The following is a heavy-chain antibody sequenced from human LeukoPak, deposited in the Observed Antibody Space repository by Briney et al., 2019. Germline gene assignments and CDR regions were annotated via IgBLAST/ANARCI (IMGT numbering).Heavy chain of an antibody. CDR1: GFTFSSYS. J-gene: IGHJ3*02. Sequence: PGGSLRLSCAASGFTFSSYSMNWVRQAPGKGLEWVSSISSSSSYIYYADSVKGRFTISRDNAKNSLYLQMNSLRAEDTAVYYCARAVGTARDAFDIWGQGTMVTVSS. V-gene: IGHV3-21*01. CDR3: ARAVGTARDAFDI. CDR2: ISSSSSYI. D-gene: IGHD1-1*01.